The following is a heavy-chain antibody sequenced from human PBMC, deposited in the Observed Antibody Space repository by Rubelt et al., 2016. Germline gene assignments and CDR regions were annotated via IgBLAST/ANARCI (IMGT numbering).Heavy chain of an antibody. D-gene: IGHD2-2*02. Sequence: QVQLQQWGAGLLKPSETLSLTCAVYGGSFSGYYWSWIRQPPGKGLEWIGEINHSGSTNYNPSLKSGVSISVDTSKNQFSLKLSSVTAADTAVYYCARGLECSSTSCYIDYWGQGTLVTVSS. J-gene: IGHJ4*02. CDR2: INHSGST. CDR1: GGSFSGYY. CDR3: ARGLECSSTSCYIDY. V-gene: IGHV4-34*01.